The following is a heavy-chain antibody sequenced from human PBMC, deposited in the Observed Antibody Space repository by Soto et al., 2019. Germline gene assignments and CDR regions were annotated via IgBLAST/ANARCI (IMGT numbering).Heavy chain of an antibody. J-gene: IGHJ6*02. V-gene: IGHV1-18*01. CDR2: ISAYNGNT. CDR1: GYTFTSYG. D-gene: IGHD6-6*01. CDR3: ARDRPGIEARRYYYYYGMDV. Sequence: ASVKVSCKASGYTFTSYGISWVRQAPGQGLEWMGWISAYNGNTNYAQKLQGRVTMTTDTSTSTAYMELRSLRSDDTAVYYCARDRPGIEARRYYYYYGMDVWGQGTTVTVSS.